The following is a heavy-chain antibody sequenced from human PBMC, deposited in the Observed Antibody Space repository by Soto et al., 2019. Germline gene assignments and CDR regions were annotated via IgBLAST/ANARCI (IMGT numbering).Heavy chain of an antibody. Sequence: GGSVRLSCAASGFSFSSYAMTWVRQAPGRGLEWVSVISGSGDSTYYADSVKGRFAISRDNSKNTLYLEMNSLRAEDTAAYFCAKEGGDFWSGYTTYYYGMDVWGQGT. V-gene: IGHV3-23*01. D-gene: IGHD3-3*01. J-gene: IGHJ6*02. CDR3: AKEGGDFWSGYTTYYYGMDV. CDR2: ISGSGDST. CDR1: GFSFSSYA.